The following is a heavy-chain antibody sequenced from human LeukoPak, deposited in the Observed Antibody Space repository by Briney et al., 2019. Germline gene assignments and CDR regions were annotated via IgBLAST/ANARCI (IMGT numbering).Heavy chain of an antibody. CDR2: VYYSGSS. V-gene: IGHV4-59*12. J-gene: IGHJ5*02. CDR1: GDSISSYY. Sequence: SETLSLTCTVSGDSISSYYWSWIRQPPGKGLEWIGYVYYSGSSDYNSSLKSRVTMSVDTSKNQFSLKLSSVTAADTAVYYCARGRRFTAAKWFDPWGQGSLVTVSS. CDR3: ARGRRFTAAKWFDP. D-gene: IGHD2-2*01.